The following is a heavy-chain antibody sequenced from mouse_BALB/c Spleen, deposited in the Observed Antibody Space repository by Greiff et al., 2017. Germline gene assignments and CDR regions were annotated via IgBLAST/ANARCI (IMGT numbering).Heavy chain of an antibody. CDR1: GFTFSSFG. J-gene: IGHJ2*01. CDR3: ARDDGYYGFDY. D-gene: IGHD2-3*01. V-gene: IGHV5-17*02. Sequence: DVMLVESGGGLVQPGGSRKLSCAASGFTFSSFGMHWVRQAPEKGLEWVAYISSGSSTIYYADTVKGRFTISRDNPKNTLFLQMTSLRSEDTAMYYCARDDGYYGFDYWGQGTTLTVSS. CDR2: ISSGSSTI.